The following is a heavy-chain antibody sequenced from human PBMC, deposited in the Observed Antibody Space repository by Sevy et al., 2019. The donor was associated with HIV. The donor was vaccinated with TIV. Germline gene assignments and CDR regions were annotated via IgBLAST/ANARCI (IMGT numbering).Heavy chain of an antibody. CDR3: ARAPYARGTYWSFDY. D-gene: IGHD3-10*01. Sequence: GGSLRLSCAASGFTFNIYNMNWVRQAPGKGLEWVSSISSSSSYIYYADSVKGRFTISRDNANNSLYLQTNSLRAEDTAVYYCARAPYARGTYWSFDYWGQGTLVTVSS. J-gene: IGHJ4*02. CDR2: ISSSSSYI. CDR1: GFTFNIYN. V-gene: IGHV3-21*01.